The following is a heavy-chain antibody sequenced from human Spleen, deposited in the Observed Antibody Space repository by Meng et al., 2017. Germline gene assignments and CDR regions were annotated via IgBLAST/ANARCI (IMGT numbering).Heavy chain of an antibody. CDR2: INAVFGTT. CDR1: GGIFSNYV. V-gene: IGHV1-69*13. Sequence: SVKVSCKALGGIFSNYVIGWVRQAPGQGLEWMGGINAVFGTTNYAQKFQDRVTITSDESTSTVYMELTRLTSEDTAVYYCAKRGNPYLDRWGQGTLVTVSS. J-gene: IGHJ4*02. CDR3: AKRGNPYLDR.